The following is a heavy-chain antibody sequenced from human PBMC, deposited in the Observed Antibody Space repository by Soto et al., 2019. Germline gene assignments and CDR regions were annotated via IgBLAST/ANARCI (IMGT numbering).Heavy chain of an antibody. Sequence: ASVKVSCKASGYTFTSYDINWVRQATGQGLEWMGWMNPNSGNTGYAQKFQGRVTMTRNTSISTAYMELSSLRSEDTAVYYCERMFGQLERRGVYYSYYGMDVWGQGTTVTVSS. V-gene: IGHV1-8*01. CDR1: GYTFTSYD. CDR2: MNPNSGNT. J-gene: IGHJ6*02. CDR3: ERMFGQLERRGVYYSYYGMDV. D-gene: IGHD1-1*01.